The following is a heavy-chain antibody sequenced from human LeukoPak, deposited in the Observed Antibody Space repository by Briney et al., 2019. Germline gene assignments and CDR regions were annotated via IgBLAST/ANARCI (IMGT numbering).Heavy chain of an antibody. J-gene: IGHJ4*02. CDR2: INPSGGST. Sequence: ASVKVSCKASGYTFTSYYIHWVRQAPGQGLEWMGIINPSGGSTSYAQKFQGRVTTTRDTSTSTVYMELSSLRSEDTAVYYCAREDITMYYFDYWGQGTLVTVSS. CDR1: GYTFTSYY. D-gene: IGHD3-10*02. CDR3: AREDITMYYFDY. V-gene: IGHV1-46*01.